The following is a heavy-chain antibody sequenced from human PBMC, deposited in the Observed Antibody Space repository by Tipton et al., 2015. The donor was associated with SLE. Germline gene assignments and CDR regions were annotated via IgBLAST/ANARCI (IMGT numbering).Heavy chain of an antibody. CDR3: ATGHFDF. Sequence: TLSLTCTVSLYSIGSGVYWDWVRQAPGKGLEWVATMHHNGSTSYNLSLRSRVAESMDTSRNQFSLRLKSVTAADTAVYYCATGHFDFWGQGRLVTVSS. V-gene: IGHV4-38-2*02. D-gene: IGHD1-1*01. CDR1: LYSIGSGVY. J-gene: IGHJ5*01. CDR2: MHHNGST.